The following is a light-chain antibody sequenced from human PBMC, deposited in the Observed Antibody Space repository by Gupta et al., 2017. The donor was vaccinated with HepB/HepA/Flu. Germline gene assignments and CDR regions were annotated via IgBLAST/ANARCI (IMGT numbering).Light chain of an antibody. J-gene: IGLJ2*01. CDR2: DVT. CDR1: ISDVGGYES. V-gene: IGLV2-14*03. Sequence: QPALTPPASVSVDPGPSITISCTRTISDVGGYESVSRYQHLPVRAPKLLVYDVTIRPSGVSFRFSGSKSVNVASLTISGLQAEDEAEYYCSSFTASSTLVLFGAGTELTVL. CDR3: SSFTASSTLVL.